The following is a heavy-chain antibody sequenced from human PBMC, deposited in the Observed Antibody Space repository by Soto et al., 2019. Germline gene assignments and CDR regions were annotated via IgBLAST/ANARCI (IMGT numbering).Heavy chain of an antibody. D-gene: IGHD3-22*01. Sequence: QLQLQESGSGLVKPSQTLSLTCAVSGGSISSGGYSWSWIRQPPGKVLEWIGYIYHSGRTYYNPSLKSRVTISVDRSKNQFSLKLSSVTAADTAVYYCARQTYYYDSSGYYYHWYFDLWGRGTLVTVSS. J-gene: IGHJ2*01. V-gene: IGHV4-30-2*01. CDR1: GGSISSGGYS. CDR2: IYHSGRT. CDR3: ARQTYYYDSSGYYYHWYFDL.